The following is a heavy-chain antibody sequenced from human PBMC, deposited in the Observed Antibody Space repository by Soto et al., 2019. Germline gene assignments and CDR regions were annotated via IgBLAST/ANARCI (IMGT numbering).Heavy chain of an antibody. CDR2: INAGNGNT. CDR3: ARDLDSVRGRATTIFGVVGDAFDI. CDR1: GYTFTSYA. D-gene: IGHD3-3*01. V-gene: IGHV1-3*01. Sequence: GASVKVSCKASGYTFTSYAMHWVRQAPGQRLEWMGWINAGNGNTKYSQKFQGRVTITRDTSASTAYMELSSLRSEDTAVYYCARDLDSVRGRATTIFGVVGDAFDIWGQGTMVTVSS. J-gene: IGHJ3*02.